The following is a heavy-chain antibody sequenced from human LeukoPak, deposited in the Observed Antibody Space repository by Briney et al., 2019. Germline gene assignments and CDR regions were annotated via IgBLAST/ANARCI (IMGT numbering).Heavy chain of an antibody. Sequence: ASVKVSCKASGYTFTSYGISWVRQAPGQGLEWMGWISAYNGNTNYAQKLQGRVTMTTDTSTGTAYMELRSLRSDDTAVYYCARDHYYDSSGYYYGGRYNWFDPWGQGTLVTVSS. V-gene: IGHV1-18*01. CDR1: GYTFTSYG. D-gene: IGHD3-22*01. CDR3: ARDHYYDSSGYYYGGRYNWFDP. CDR2: ISAYNGNT. J-gene: IGHJ5*02.